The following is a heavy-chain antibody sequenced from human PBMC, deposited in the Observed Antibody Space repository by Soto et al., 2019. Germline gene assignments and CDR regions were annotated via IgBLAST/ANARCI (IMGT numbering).Heavy chain of an antibody. V-gene: IGHV3-53*01. CDR2: IYGGDST. CDR1: GFTVRYFY. D-gene: IGHD2-15*01. CDR3: ARVDSVDYYYGMDV. Sequence: EVQLVEAGGGLIQPGGSLRLSCAASGFTVRYFYMNWGRQAPGKGLEWVSVIYGGDSTYYADSVKGRFTTSRDSSKNTVYLQMNSLRAEDTAVYYCARVDSVDYYYGMDVWGQGTTVTVSS. J-gene: IGHJ6*02.